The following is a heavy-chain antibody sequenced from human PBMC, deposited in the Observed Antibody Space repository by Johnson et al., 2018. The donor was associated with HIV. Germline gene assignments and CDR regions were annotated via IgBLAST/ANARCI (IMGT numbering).Heavy chain of an antibody. CDR2: INSDGSST. V-gene: IGHV3-74*02. CDR1: EFTFSSYW. CDR3: AKGLAVSPWADAFDI. Sequence: QLVESGGGLVQPGGSLRLSCAASEFTFSSYWMHWVRQAPGKGLVWVSRINSDGSSTNYADSVKGRFTISRDNAKNTLYLQMNSLRAEDTAVYYCAKGLAVSPWADAFDIWGQGTMVTVSS. J-gene: IGHJ3*02. D-gene: IGHD6-19*01.